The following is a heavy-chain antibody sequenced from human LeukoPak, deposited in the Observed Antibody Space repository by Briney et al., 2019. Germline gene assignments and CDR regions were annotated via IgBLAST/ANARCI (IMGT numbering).Heavy chain of an antibody. D-gene: IGHD4-17*01. CDR3: AVQNDYGDFNY. CDR2: ISYDGSNK. CDR1: GFTFSSYA. Sequence: PGGSLRLSCAASGFTFSSYAMHWVRQAPGKGLEWVAVISYDGSNKYYADSVKGRFTISRDNAKNSLYLQMNGLRAEDTAVYYCAVQNDYGDFNYWGQGTLVTVSS. J-gene: IGHJ4*02. V-gene: IGHV3-30-3*01.